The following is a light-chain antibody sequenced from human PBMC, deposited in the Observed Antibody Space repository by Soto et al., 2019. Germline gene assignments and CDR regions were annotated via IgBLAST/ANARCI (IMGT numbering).Light chain of an antibody. CDR2: DAS. V-gene: IGKV1-5*01. Sequence: EIKMTQSPHTPSQCVGDRVTITCRASQSVRSLLAWYQQKPGTAPKLLIFDASRLESGVPSRFSGSASGTEFTLTISSLQPDDFATYYCQQYDNYPLTFGEGTKVDI. J-gene: IGKJ4*01. CDR3: QQYDNYPLT. CDR1: QSVRSL.